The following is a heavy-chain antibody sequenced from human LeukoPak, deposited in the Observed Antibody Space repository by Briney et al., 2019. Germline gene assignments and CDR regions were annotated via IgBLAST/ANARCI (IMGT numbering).Heavy chain of an antibody. J-gene: IGHJ4*02. CDR3: ARFEVVDGLIDY. CDR2: ITTSSDTI. V-gene: IGHV3-48*01. D-gene: IGHD2-15*01. CDR1: GFTFSSYS. Sequence: GGSLRLSCAASGFTFSSYSMNWVRQAPGKGLEWVSYITTSSDTIYYADSVKGRFTISRDNAKNSLYLQMNSLRAEDTAVYYCARFEVVDGLIDYWGQGTLVTVSS.